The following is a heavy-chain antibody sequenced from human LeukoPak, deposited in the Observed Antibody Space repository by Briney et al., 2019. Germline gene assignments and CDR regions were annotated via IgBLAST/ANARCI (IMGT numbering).Heavy chain of an antibody. CDR3: ARAYDSSGYIVFYFDY. V-gene: IGHV1-2*02. CDR1: GYTFTGYY. J-gene: IGHJ4*02. D-gene: IGHD3-22*01. Sequence: ASVKASCKAPGYTFTGYYMHWVRQAPGQGLEWMGWINPNSGGTNYAQKFQGRVTMTRDTSISTAYMELSRLRSDDTAVYYCARAYDSSGYIVFYFDYWGQGTLVTVSS. CDR2: INPNSGGT.